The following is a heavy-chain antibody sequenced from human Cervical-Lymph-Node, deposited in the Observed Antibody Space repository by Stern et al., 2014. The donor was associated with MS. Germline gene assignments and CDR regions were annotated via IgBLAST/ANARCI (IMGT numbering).Heavy chain of an antibody. V-gene: IGHV5-51*03. Sequence: SGAEVKKPGESLKISCETSGYSFTTYWIVWVRQVPGQGLEWMGIIYPGDSQTTYSPSFQGRVTISADKSINTAYLQWSSLKASDTAMYYCARSGYCSDGSCYSGGWFDPWGQGTLVTVSS. CDR1: GYSFTTYW. D-gene: IGHD2-15*01. CDR2: IYPGDSQT. J-gene: IGHJ5*02. CDR3: ARSGYCSDGSCYSGGWFDP.